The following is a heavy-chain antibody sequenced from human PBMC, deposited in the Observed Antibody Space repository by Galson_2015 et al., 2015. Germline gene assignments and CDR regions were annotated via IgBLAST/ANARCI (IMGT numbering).Heavy chain of an antibody. CDR3: ASTEGPYGSGSYYY. V-gene: IGHV3-23*01. Sequence: SLRLSCAASGFTFSSYAMSWVRQAPGKGLEWVSAISGSGGSTYYADSVKGRFTISRDNSKNTLYLQMNSLRAEDTAVYYCASTEGPYGSGSYYYWGQGTLVTVSS. D-gene: IGHD3-10*01. CDR1: GFTFSSYA. J-gene: IGHJ4*02. CDR2: ISGSGGST.